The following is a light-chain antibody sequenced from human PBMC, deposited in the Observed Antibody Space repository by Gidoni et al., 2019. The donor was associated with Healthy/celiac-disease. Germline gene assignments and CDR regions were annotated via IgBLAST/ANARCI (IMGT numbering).Light chain of an antibody. CDR2: KAS. Sequence: DIQMTQSPSTLSASVGDRVTITCRASQSISSWLVWYQQKTGKAPKLLIYKASSLESGVPSRFSGSGSGTEVTLPISSLQPDDFATYYCQQYNSYSPTFGQGTKLEIK. V-gene: IGKV1-5*03. CDR1: QSISSW. CDR3: QQYNSYSPT. J-gene: IGKJ2*01.